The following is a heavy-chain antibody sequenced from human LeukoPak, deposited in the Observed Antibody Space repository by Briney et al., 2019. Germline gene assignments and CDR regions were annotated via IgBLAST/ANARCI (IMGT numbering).Heavy chain of an antibody. CDR3: AKGRRITIFGVVVDY. D-gene: IGHD3-3*01. Sequence: GGSLRLSCAASGFTFSSYGMHWVRQAPGKGLEWVAVIWYDGSNKYYADSVKGRFTISRDNSKNTLYLQMNSLRAEDTAVYYCAKGRRITIFGVVVDYWGQGTLVTVSS. CDR2: IWYDGSNK. J-gene: IGHJ4*02. V-gene: IGHV3-33*06. CDR1: GFTFSSYG.